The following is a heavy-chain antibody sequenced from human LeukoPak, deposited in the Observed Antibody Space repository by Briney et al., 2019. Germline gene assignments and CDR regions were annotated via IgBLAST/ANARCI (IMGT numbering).Heavy chain of an antibody. CDR1: GGTFSSYA. CDR2: IIPIFGTA. V-gene: IGHV1-69*13. CDR3: ARDPRPALVYYYHDAFDI. J-gene: IGHJ3*02. Sequence: ASVKVSCKASGGTFSSYAISWVRQAPGQGLEWMGGIIPIFGTANYAQKFQGRVTITADESTSTAYMELSSLRSEDTAVYYCARDPRPALVYYYHDAFDIWGQGTMVTVSS. D-gene: IGHD3-16*01.